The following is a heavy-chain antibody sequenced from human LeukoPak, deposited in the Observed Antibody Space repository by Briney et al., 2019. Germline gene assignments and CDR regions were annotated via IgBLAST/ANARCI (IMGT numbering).Heavy chain of an antibody. CDR3: ARYTSSWHTLDF. CDR1: GGSISSSSYY. D-gene: IGHD6-13*01. CDR2: ISYTGYI. J-gene: IGHJ4*02. Sequence: PSETLSLTCTVSGGSISSSSYYWGWIRQPPGKGLEWIATISYTGYIYYNPSLKSRVTISVDTSKSQFSLKLTSVNAADTAVYYCARYTSSWHTLDFWGQGTLVTVSS. V-gene: IGHV4-39*01.